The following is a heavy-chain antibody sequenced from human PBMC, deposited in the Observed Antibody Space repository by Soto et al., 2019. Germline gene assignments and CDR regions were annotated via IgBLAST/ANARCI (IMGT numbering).Heavy chain of an antibody. V-gene: IGHV4-4*07. D-gene: IGHD2-2*01. Sequence: SETLSLTCTVSGGSISSYYWSWIRQPAGKGLEWIGRIYTSGSTNYNPSLKSRVTMSVDTSKDQFSLKLSSVTAADTAVYYCTREFYLGVVPAATWYYGMDVWGQGTTVTVSS. CDR3: TREFYLGVVPAATWYYGMDV. CDR1: GGSISSYY. CDR2: IYTSGST. J-gene: IGHJ6*02.